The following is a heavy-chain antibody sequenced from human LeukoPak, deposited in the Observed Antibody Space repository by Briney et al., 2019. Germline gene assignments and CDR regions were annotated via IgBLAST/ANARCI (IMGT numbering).Heavy chain of an antibody. V-gene: IGHV1-8*01. CDR1: GYTFTSYD. CDR3: ASGKKTRGCSSTSCYRPYYYYMDV. Sequence: ASVKVSCTASGYTFTSYDINWVRQATGHGLEWMGWMNPNRGNTDYAQTFQGRVTMTRNTSISTAYMELSSLRSEDTAVYYCASGKKTRGCSSTSCYRPYYYYMDVWGKGTTVTVSS. J-gene: IGHJ6*03. CDR2: MNPNRGNT. D-gene: IGHD2-2*01.